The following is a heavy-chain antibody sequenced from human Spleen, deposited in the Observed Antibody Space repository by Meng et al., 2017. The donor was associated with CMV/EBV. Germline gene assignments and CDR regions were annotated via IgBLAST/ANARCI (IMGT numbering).Heavy chain of an antibody. Sequence: YYMHWVRQAPGQGLEWMGIINPSGGSTSYAQKFQGRVTMTRDTSTSTVYMELSSLRSEDTAVYYCARDSRVRDIVVVPAVDGYFDLWGRGTLVTVSS. V-gene: IGHV1-46*01. CDR1: YY. J-gene: IGHJ2*01. D-gene: IGHD2-2*01. CDR3: ARDSRVRDIVVVPAVDGYFDL. CDR2: INPSGGST.